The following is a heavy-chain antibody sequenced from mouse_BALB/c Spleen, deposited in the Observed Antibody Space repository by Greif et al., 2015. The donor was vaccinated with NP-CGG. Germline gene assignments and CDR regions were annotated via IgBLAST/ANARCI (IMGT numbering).Heavy chain of an antibody. Sequence: QVQLQQSGAELVMPGASVKMSCKASGYTFTDYWMHWVKQRPGQGLEWIGAIDTSDSYTSYKQKFKGKATLTVDESSSTAYMQLSSLTSEDSAVDYCAVITTAWFAYWGQGTLVTVSA. J-gene: IGHJ3*01. CDR3: AVITTAWFAY. D-gene: IGHD2-4*01. CDR2: IDTSDSYT. V-gene: IGHV1-69*01. CDR1: GYTFTDYW.